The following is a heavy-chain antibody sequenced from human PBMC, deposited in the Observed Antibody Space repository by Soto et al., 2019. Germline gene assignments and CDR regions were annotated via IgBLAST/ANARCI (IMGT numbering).Heavy chain of an antibody. CDR3: ARRSGGAAAGHYYYGMDV. J-gene: IGHJ6*02. D-gene: IGHD6-13*01. Sequence: SETLSLTCTVSGGSISSYCWSWIRQPPGKGLEWIGYIYYSGSTNYNPSLKSRVTISVDTSKNQFTLKLSSVTAADTAVYYCARRSGGAAAGHYYYGMDVWGQGTTVTVS. CDR1: GGSISSYC. V-gene: IGHV4-59*08. CDR2: IYYSGST.